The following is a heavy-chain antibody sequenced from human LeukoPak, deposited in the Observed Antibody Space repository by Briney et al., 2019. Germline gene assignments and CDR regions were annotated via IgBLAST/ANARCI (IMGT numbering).Heavy chain of an antibody. CDR2: IYTSGST. Sequence: LSETLSLTCTVSGGSISSYYWSWIRQPAGKGLEWIGRIYTSGSTNYNPSLKSRVTMSVDTSKKQFSLKLSSVTAADTAVYYYARGGVTVFDYWGQGTLVTVSS. J-gene: IGHJ4*02. D-gene: IGHD3-10*01. CDR3: ARGGVTVFDY. V-gene: IGHV4-4*07. CDR1: GGSISSYY.